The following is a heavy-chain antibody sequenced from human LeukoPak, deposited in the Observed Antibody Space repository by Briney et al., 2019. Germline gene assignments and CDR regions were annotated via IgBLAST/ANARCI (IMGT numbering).Heavy chain of an antibody. Sequence: SQTLSLTCTVSGGSISSGGYYWSWIRQHPGKGLEWIGYIYYSGSTYYNPSLKSRVTISVDTSKNQFSLKLSSVTAADTAVYYCARENLLLWFGELGGYFDYWGQGTLVTVSS. D-gene: IGHD3-10*01. CDR3: ARENLLLWFGELGGYFDY. J-gene: IGHJ4*02. CDR1: GGSISSGGYY. CDR2: IYYSGST. V-gene: IGHV4-31*03.